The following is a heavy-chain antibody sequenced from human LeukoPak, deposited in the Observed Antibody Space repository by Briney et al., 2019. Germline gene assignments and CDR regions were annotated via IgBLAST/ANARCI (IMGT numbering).Heavy chain of an antibody. J-gene: IGHJ4*02. V-gene: IGHV3-21*01. CDR2: ISSGSSFI. CDR3: AREVYGVYYFDY. Sequence: PGGSLRLSCAAPGFTFSTYTMNWVRQAPGKGLEWVSSISSGSSFISYTDSVKGRFTISRDNAKNSLYLQMNSLRAEDTAVYYCAREVYGVYYFDYWGQGTLVTVSS. D-gene: IGHD4-17*01. CDR1: GFTFSTYT.